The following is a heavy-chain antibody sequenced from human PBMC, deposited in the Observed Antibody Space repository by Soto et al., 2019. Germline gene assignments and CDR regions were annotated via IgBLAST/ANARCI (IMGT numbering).Heavy chain of an antibody. V-gene: IGHV4-39*01. CDR2: IYYSGST. D-gene: IGHD6-13*01. CDR3: ARLAGSWYMNWFDP. Sequence: SETLSLTCTVSGGSISSSSYYWGWIRQPPGKGLEWIGSIYYSGSTYYNPSLKSRVTISVDTSKNHFSLQLSSVTAADTAVYYCARLAGSWYMNWFDPWGQGTLVTVSS. CDR1: GGSISSSSYY. J-gene: IGHJ5*02.